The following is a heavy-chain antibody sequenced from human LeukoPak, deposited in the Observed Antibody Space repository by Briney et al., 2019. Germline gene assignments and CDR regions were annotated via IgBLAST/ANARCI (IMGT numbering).Heavy chain of an antibody. CDR2: IYYTGST. D-gene: IGHD3-10*01. V-gene: IGHV4-61*05. Sequence: SETLSLTCTVSGGSTRGSSYHWGWIRQPPGKGLEWIGYIYYTGSTNYIPSLKSRVTISVDTSKNQFSLKLSSVTAADTAVFYCARGTSMVRGVRDDAFDIWGQGTMVTVSS. CDR3: ARGTSMVRGVRDDAFDI. CDR1: GGSTRGSSYH. J-gene: IGHJ3*02.